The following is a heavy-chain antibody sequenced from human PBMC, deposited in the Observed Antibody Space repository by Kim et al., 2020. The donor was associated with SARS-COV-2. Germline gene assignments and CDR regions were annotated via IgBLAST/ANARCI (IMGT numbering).Heavy chain of an antibody. CDR1: DYTFTNYG. V-gene: IGHV1-18*01. D-gene: IGHD4-4*01. J-gene: IGHJ4*02. Sequence: ASVKVSCKTSDYTFTNYGITWVRQAPGQGLEWMGWISAYNTNTHYAENLQGRITMTTDTSTSTAYLELRSLRSDDTAVYYCARMERDDYTFDYWGQGTLVTVSS. CDR3: ARMERDDYTFDY. CDR2: ISAYNTNT.